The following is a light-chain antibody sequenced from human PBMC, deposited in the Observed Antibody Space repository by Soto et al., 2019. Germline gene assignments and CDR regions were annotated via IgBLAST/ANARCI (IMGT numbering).Light chain of an antibody. Sequence: EIVMTQSPDTLSVSPGERATLSCMASQSVSSYLAWYQQKPGQAPRLLIYDASNRATGIPARFSGSGSGTDFTLTISRLEPEDVAVYYCQQYGGSPRTFGQGTKVDIK. CDR2: DAS. CDR1: QSVSSY. V-gene: IGKV3-20*01. J-gene: IGKJ1*01. CDR3: QQYGGSPRT.